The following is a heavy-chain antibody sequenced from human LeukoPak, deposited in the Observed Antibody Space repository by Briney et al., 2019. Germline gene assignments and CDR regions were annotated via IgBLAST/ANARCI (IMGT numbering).Heavy chain of an antibody. V-gene: IGHV3-23*01. CDR2: ISGSGGIT. CDR3: AKNTISGGHYQYYMDV. J-gene: IGHJ6*03. D-gene: IGHD3-16*02. Sequence: GGSLRLSCAASGFTFSRYAMSWVRQAPGKGLEWVSSISGSGGITYHADSLRGRFTISRDNSKNTLFLQMNSLRAEDTAVYYCAKNTISGGHYQYYMDVWGKGTTVTVSS. CDR1: GFTFSRYA.